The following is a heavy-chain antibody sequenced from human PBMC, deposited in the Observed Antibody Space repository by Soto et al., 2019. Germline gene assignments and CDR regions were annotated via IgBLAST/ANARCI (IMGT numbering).Heavy chain of an antibody. J-gene: IGHJ6*02. Sequence: SVKVSCKASGGTFSSYAISWVRQAPGQGLEWMGGIIPIFGTANYAQKFQGRVTITADESTSTAYMELSSLRSEDTAVYYCARSRGDCSGGSCYGGFFYYYYGMDVWGQGTTVTVS. CDR1: GGTFSSYA. V-gene: IGHV1-69*13. D-gene: IGHD2-15*01. CDR3: ARSRGDCSGGSCYGGFFYYYYGMDV. CDR2: IIPIFGTA.